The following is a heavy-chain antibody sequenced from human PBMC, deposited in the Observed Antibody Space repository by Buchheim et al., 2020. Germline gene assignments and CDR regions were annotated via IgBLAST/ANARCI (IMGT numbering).Heavy chain of an antibody. CDR3: ARGRDGYNL. D-gene: IGHD5-24*01. CDR1: GGSISSYY. Sequence: QVQLQESGPGLVKPSETLPLTCSVSGGSISSYYWSWIRQPPGKGLEWIGYIYYSGSTNYNPSLKSRVTISVDTSKNQFSLKLSSVTAADTAVYYCARGRDGYNLWGQGTL. J-gene: IGHJ4*02. V-gene: IGHV4-59*01. CDR2: IYYSGST.